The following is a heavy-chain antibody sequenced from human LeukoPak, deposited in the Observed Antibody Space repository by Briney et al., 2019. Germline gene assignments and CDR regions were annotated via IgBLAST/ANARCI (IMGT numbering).Heavy chain of an antibody. J-gene: IGHJ4*02. D-gene: IGHD4-23*01. V-gene: IGHV3-21*01. CDR1: GFTFNNVW. Sequence: GGSLRLSCAASGFTFNNVWISWVRQAPGKGLEWVSSISSSSSYIYYADSVKGRFTISRDNAKNSLYLQMNSLRAEDTAVYYCARVFGGNSLGSPDYWGQGTLVTVSS. CDR2: ISSSSSYI. CDR3: ARVFGGNSLGSPDY.